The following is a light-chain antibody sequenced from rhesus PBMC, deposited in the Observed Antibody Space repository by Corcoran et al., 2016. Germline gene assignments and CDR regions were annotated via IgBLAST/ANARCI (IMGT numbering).Light chain of an antibody. V-gene: IGKV1-25*01. J-gene: IGKJ3*01. CDR3: PQHNSYPFT. CDR2: AAS. Sequence: DIQMTQSPSSLSASVGDRVTITCRASQGISSYLALYQQKQGKAPKLLIYAASTLQSGVPSRFSGSGSGTDFTLHISSLQPEGVATNYGPQHNSYPFTFGPGTKLDIK. CDR1: QGISSY.